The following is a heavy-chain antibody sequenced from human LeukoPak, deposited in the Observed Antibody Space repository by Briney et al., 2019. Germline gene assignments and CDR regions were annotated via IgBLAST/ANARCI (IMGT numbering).Heavy chain of an antibody. Sequence: PGGSLRLSCAASGFTFSSYWMHWVRQAPGKGLVWVSRINSDGSSTSYAGSVKGRFTISRDNAKNTLYLQMNSLRAEDTAMYYCARDLGYSSGVDYWGQGTLVTVSS. D-gene: IGHD6-19*01. J-gene: IGHJ4*02. CDR2: INSDGSST. CDR3: ARDLGYSSGVDY. V-gene: IGHV3-74*01. CDR1: GFTFSSYW.